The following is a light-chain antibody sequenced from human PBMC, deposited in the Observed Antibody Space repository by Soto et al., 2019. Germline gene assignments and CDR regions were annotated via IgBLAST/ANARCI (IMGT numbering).Light chain of an antibody. Sequence: DLQMTQSPSSLSTSVGDRVTITCRASQDINNCLAWYQQKPGKVPKLLIYAASTLQSGVPSRFSGSGSGTDFTLTISSLQPEDVAFYYCQRYNSAPYTFGQGTKLEIK. CDR1: QDINNC. CDR3: QRYNSAPYT. CDR2: AAS. J-gene: IGKJ2*01. V-gene: IGKV1-27*01.